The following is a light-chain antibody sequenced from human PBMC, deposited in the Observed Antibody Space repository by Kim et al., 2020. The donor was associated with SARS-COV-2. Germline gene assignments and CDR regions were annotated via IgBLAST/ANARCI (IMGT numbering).Light chain of an antibody. Sequence: VALGKTARITCGGNNIGSKNVHWYQQKPGQAPVLVIYRDSNRPSGIPERFSGSNSGNTATLTISRAQAGDEADYYCQVWDSSSYVFGTGTKVTVL. CDR1: NIGSKN. CDR2: RDS. V-gene: IGLV3-9*01. J-gene: IGLJ1*01. CDR3: QVWDSSSYV.